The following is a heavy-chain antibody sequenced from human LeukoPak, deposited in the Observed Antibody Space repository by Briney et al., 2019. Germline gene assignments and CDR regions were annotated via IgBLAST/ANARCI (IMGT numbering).Heavy chain of an antibody. CDR3: QRKGFDY. CDR1: GLTFRIYS. CDR2: ISSSSRYI. V-gene: IGHV3-21*01. J-gene: IGHJ4*02. Sequence: GGSLRLSCAASGLTFRIYSMNWVRQAPGKGLEWVSSISSSSRYIYYADSVKGRFTISRDNAKNSLYLQMNSLRAEDTAVYYCQRKGFDYWGQGTLVTVSS.